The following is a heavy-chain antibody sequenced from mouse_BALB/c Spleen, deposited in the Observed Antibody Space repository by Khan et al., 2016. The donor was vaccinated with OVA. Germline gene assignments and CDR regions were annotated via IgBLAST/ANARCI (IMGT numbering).Heavy chain of an antibody. CDR2: IWSDGST. CDR3: ARQPYYHYYIMDY. Sequence: QVQLQQSGPGLVAPSQSLSITCTISGVSLTNYGVHWVRQPPGKGLAWLVVIWSDGSTTYNSALKSRLSISKDNSKSQVFLKMNSLQTDDTAMYYCARQPYYHYYIMDYWGQGTSVTVSS. D-gene: IGHD2-10*01. J-gene: IGHJ4*01. CDR1: GVSLTNYG. V-gene: IGHV2-6-1*01.